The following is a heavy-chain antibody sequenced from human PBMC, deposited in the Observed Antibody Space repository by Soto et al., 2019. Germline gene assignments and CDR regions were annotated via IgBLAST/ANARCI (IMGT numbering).Heavy chain of an antibody. V-gene: IGHV2-5*02. CDR3: AHIVAGDNCFDP. CDR2: IYWDEDK. J-gene: IGHJ5*02. Sequence: QITLKESGPTLVKPTQTLTLTCSFSGFSLSTSGVDVGWSRQPPGKALEWLALIYWDEDKRYSPSLKSRLTITKDTSKNQVVLTMTNMDPMDTATYYCAHIVAGDNCFDPWGQGTLVTVSS. CDR1: GFSLSTSGVD. D-gene: IGHD5-12*01.